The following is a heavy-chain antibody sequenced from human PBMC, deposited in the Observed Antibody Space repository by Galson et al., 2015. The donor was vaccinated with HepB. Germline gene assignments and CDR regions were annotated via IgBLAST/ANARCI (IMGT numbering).Heavy chain of an antibody. CDR1: GFTFSSYG. Sequence: SLRLSCAASGFTFSSYGMHWVRQAPGKGLEWVAVISYDGSNKYYADSVKGRFTISRDNSKNTLYLQMNSLRAEDTAVYYCAKEEGDYFDYWGQGTLVTVSS. CDR3: AKEEGDYFDY. CDR2: ISYDGSNK. V-gene: IGHV3-30*18. D-gene: IGHD3-16*01. J-gene: IGHJ4*02.